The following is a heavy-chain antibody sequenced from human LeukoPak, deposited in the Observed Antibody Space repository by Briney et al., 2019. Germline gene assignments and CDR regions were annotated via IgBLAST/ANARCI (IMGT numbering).Heavy chain of an antibody. CDR3: ARGKDFSNTAAAGVRWFDP. CDR1: GFTFSDYY. Sequence: GGSLRLSCAASGFTFSDYYMSWIRQAPGKGLEWVSYISSSGSTIYYADSVKGRFTISRDNAKNSLYLQMNSLRAEDTAVYYCARGKDFSNTAAAGVRWFDPWGQGTLVTVSS. J-gene: IGHJ5*02. CDR2: ISSSGSTI. V-gene: IGHV3-11*04. D-gene: IGHD6-13*01.